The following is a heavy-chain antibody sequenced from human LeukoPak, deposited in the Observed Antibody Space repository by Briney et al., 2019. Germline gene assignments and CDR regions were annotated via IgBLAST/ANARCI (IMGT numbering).Heavy chain of an antibody. D-gene: IGHD2-15*01. V-gene: IGHV1-46*01. CDR3: ARAVKSIYCSGGTCYSRY. CDR1: GYTFTSYY. Sequence: ASVKVSCKASGYTFTSYYMHWVRQAPGQGLEWMGIINPSGGSTSYAQKFQGRVTMTRDTSTSIVYMELSSLRSEDTAVYYCARAVKSIYCSGGTCYSRYWGQGTLVTVSS. CDR2: INPSGGST. J-gene: IGHJ4*02.